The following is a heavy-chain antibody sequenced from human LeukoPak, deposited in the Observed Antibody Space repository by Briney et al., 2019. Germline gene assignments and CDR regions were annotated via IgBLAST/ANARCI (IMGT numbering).Heavy chain of an antibody. CDR2: ITGSGSNT. D-gene: IGHD3-22*01. CDR3: ARPNGGDYYDSSGYYYGWFDP. CDR1: GFTFSNYV. Sequence: GGSLRLSCATSGFTFSNYVMTWVRQAPGKGLECVSAITGSGSNTYYGDSVKGRFTISRDNAKNSLYLQMNSLRDEDTAVYYCARPNGGDYYDSSGYYYGWFDPWGQGTLVTVSS. J-gene: IGHJ5*02. V-gene: IGHV3-23*01.